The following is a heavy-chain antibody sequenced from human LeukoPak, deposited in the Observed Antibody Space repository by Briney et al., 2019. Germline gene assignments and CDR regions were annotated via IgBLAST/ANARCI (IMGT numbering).Heavy chain of an antibody. CDR3: ARGALLGLFAD. D-gene: IGHD2-21*01. Sequence: PVGSLRLSCAASGFTFSSYSMNWVRQAPGKGLEWVSSISSSSSYIYYADSVKGRFTISRDNAKNSLYLQMNSLRAEDTAVYYCARGALLGLFADWGQGTLVTVSS. J-gene: IGHJ4*02. CDR1: GFTFSSYS. CDR2: ISSSSSYI. V-gene: IGHV3-21*01.